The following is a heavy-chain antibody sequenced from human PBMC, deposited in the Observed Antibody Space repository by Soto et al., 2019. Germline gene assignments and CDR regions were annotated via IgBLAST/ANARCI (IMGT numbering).Heavy chain of an antibody. CDR1: GGSISSYY. V-gene: IGHV4-59*01. CDR2: MYYSGTT. D-gene: IGHD1-1*01. J-gene: IGHJ4*02. Sequence: SETLSLTCTVSGGSISSYYWSWIRQSPGRGLEWIGYMYYSGTTNYNPSLKSRVTISVDTSKNQFSLNLSSVTAADTAVYYCASFEVIGIYFDSWGQGTMVTVSS. CDR3: ASFEVIGIYFDS.